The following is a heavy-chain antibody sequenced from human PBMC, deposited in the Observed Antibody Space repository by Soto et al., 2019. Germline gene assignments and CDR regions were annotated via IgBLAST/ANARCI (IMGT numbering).Heavy chain of an antibody. V-gene: IGHV4-34*01. CDR1: GGSFSGYY. J-gene: IGHJ3*02. D-gene: IGHD1-26*01. Sequence: SETLSLTCAVYGGSFSGYYWSWIRQPPGKGLEWIGEINHSGSTNYNPSLKSRVTISVDTSKNQSSLKRSYVTAADTAVYYCARDPLVGATRIDEDAFDIWGQGTMVTVSS. CDR3: ARDPLVGATRIDEDAFDI. CDR2: INHSGST.